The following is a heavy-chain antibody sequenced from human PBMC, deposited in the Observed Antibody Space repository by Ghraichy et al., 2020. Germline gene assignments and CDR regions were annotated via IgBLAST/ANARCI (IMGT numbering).Heavy chain of an antibody. J-gene: IGHJ4*02. Sequence: SETLSLTCTVSGGSISSYYWSWIRQPPGKGLEWIGYIYYSGSTNYNPSLKSRVTISVDTSKNQFSLKLSSVTAADTAVYYCARGRVLRYFDLWGQGTLVTVSS. CDR1: GGSISSYY. CDR2: IYYSGST. D-gene: IGHD3-9*01. CDR3: ARGRVLRYFDL. V-gene: IGHV4-59*01.